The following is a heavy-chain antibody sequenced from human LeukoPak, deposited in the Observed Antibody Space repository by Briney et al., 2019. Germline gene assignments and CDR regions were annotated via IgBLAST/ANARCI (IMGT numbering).Heavy chain of an antibody. CDR2: INHSGST. J-gene: IGHJ4*02. Sequence: PSETLSLTCAVYGGSFSGYYWSWIRQPPGKGLEWIGEINHSGSTNYNPSLKSRVTISVDTSKNQFSLTLSSVTAADTAVYYCARLAGNTVATWESHFDYWGQGTLVTVSS. V-gene: IGHV4-34*01. CDR3: ARLAGNTVATWESHFDY. D-gene: IGHD4-17*01. CDR1: GGSFSGYY.